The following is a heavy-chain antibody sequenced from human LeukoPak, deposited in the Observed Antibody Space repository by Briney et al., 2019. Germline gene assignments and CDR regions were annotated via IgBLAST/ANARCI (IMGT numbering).Heavy chain of an antibody. CDR1: GYTFTRYG. CDR3: AGSGSYYLFDY. D-gene: IGHD3-10*01. CDR2: ISASNGNT. V-gene: IGHV1-18*01. J-gene: IGHJ4*02. Sequence: GASVKVSCKASGYTFTRYGISWVRQAPGQGLQWLGWISASNGNTNYAQKFRDRVTMTTDTSTSTAYMELRSLRSDDTAVYYCAGSGSYYLFDYWGQGTLVTVSS.